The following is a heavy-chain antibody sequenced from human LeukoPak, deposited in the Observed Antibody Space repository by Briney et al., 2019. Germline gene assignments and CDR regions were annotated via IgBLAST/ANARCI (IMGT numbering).Heavy chain of an antibody. CDR3: ARVAITMVRGVTHAFDI. CDR1: GGSFSGYY. Sequence: PSETLSLTCAVYGGSFSGYYWSWIRQPPGKGLEWIGETNHSGSTNYNPSLKSRVTISVDTSKNQFSLKLSSVTAADTAVYYCARVAITMVRGVTHAFDIWGQGTMVTVSS. V-gene: IGHV4-34*01. J-gene: IGHJ3*02. CDR2: TNHSGST. D-gene: IGHD3-10*01.